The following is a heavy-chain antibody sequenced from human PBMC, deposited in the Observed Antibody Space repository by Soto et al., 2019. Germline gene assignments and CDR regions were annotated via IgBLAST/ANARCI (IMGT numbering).Heavy chain of an antibody. Sequence: QLQLQESGPGLVKPSETLSPTCTVSGGSISSSSYYWGWIRQPPGKGLEWIGSIYYSGSTYYNPSLKSRVTISVETSKNQFSLKLSSVTAADTAVYYCARHTPAISISDHWGQGTLVTVSS. V-gene: IGHV4-39*01. J-gene: IGHJ4*02. D-gene: IGHD2-15*01. CDR2: IYYSGST. CDR1: GGSISSSSYY. CDR3: ARHTPAISISDH.